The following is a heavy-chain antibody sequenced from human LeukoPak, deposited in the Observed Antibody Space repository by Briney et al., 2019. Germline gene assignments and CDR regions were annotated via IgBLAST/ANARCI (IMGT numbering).Heavy chain of an antibody. Sequence: GGSLRLSCAASGFTFSSYSMNWVRQAPGKGLEWVSSISSSSSYIYYADSVKGRFTISRDNAKNSLYLQMNSLRAEDTAVYYCARGGVDYGGKEGPFDYWGQGTLVTVSS. D-gene: IGHD4-23*01. CDR1: GFTFSSYS. CDR2: ISSSSSYI. J-gene: IGHJ4*02. CDR3: ARGGVDYGGKEGPFDY. V-gene: IGHV3-21*01.